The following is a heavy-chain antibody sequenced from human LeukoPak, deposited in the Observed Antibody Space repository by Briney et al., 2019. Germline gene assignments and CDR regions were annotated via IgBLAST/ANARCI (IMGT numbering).Heavy chain of an antibody. CDR1: GYIFGSYW. V-gene: IGHV5-51*01. J-gene: IGHJ4*02. CDR2: IYPGDSDT. D-gene: IGHD4-23*01. CDR3: ARKAVRTPYYFDS. Sequence: GESLKISCKTSGYIFGSYWIGWVRQMPGKGLEWMGIIYPGDSDTKYSPSFQGQVTISADKSISTAYLQWSSLKASDTAMYYCARKAVRTPYYFDSWGPGTLVTVSS.